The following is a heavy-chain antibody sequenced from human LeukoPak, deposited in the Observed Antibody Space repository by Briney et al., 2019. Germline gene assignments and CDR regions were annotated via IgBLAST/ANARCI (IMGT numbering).Heavy chain of an antibody. CDR1: GFTFSSYA. CDR2: ISYDGSNK. CDR3: ARRLFTGYSSGWYNGFDY. V-gene: IGHV3-30*04. Sequence: GSLRLSCAASGFTFSSYAMHWVRQAPGKGLEWVAVISYDGSNKYYADSVKGRFTISRDNSKNTLYLQMNSLRAEDTAVYYCARRLFTGYSSGWYNGFDYWGQGTLVTVSS. D-gene: IGHD6-19*01. J-gene: IGHJ4*02.